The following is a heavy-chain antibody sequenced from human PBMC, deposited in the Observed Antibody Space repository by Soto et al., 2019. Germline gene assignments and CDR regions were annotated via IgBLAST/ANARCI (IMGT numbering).Heavy chain of an antibody. D-gene: IGHD5-18*01. CDR2: IRSSISTM. V-gene: IGHV3-48*02. J-gene: IGHJ4*02. CDR1: GFTFRRYS. Sequence: EVQLVESGGGLVQPGGSLRLSCAASGFTFRRYSMNWVRQASGKGLEWLSYIRSSISTMHYADSVKGRFTISRDNAKNSLYLQINSLRDEDTAVYYCAREVRDTAVADFDYWGQGTLVTVSS. CDR3: AREVRDTAVADFDY.